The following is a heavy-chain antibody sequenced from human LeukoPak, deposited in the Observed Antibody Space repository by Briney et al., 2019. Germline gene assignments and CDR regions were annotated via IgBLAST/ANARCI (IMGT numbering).Heavy chain of an antibody. CDR2: IIPMFGTP. CDR3: ARVAAPGNRFWFDP. V-gene: IGHV1-69*06. Sequence: SVKVSCKASGDTFSNYAISWVRQAPGQGLEWMGSIIPMFGTPNNAQKFQDRVTITADKSTNTAYMELSSLRSEDTAVYYCARVAAPGNRFWFDPWGQGTLVTVSS. D-gene: IGHD6-13*01. CDR1: GDTFSNYA. J-gene: IGHJ5*02.